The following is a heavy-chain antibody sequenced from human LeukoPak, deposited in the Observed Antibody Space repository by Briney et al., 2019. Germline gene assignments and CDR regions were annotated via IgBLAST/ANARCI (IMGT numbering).Heavy chain of an antibody. CDR2: ISYDGSNK. V-gene: IGHV3-30-3*01. Sequence: PGGSLRRSCAASGFTFSSYAMHWVRQAPGKGLEWVAVISYDGSNKYYADSVKGRFTISRDNSKNTLYLQMNSLRAEDTAVYYCARPIVVPAADYYYYYGMDVWGQGTTVTVSS. J-gene: IGHJ6*02. CDR3: ARPIVVPAADYYYYYGMDV. CDR1: GFTFSSYA. D-gene: IGHD2-2*01.